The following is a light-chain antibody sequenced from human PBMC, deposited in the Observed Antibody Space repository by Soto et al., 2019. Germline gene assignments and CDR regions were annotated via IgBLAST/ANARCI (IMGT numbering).Light chain of an antibody. CDR1: QSTSSW. Sequence: IQMTQSPSTLSASVGDRVTISCRASQSTSSWLAWYQQKPGKAPKLLIYKASSLESGVPSRFSGSGSGTDFTLTISSLQPDDFATYYCQQYNSYSPTFGQGTKVDI. CDR2: KAS. J-gene: IGKJ1*01. V-gene: IGKV1-5*03. CDR3: QQYNSYSPT.